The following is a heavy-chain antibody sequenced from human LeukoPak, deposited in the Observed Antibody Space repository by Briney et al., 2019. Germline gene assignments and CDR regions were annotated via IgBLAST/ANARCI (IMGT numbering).Heavy chain of an antibody. J-gene: IGHJ3*01. Sequence: GGSLRLSCAASGFSVRSNYMSWVRQYPRKGLEWVSIMCSGGSKDYADCVKGRFIISRDLSKNTLYLQMNSLRAEDTAVYYCARDRYCSGGSCYGDAFDLWGQGTMVTVSS. CDR1: GFSVRSNY. D-gene: IGHD2-15*01. CDR2: MCSGGSK. CDR3: ARDRYCSGGSCYGDAFDL. V-gene: IGHV3-53*01.